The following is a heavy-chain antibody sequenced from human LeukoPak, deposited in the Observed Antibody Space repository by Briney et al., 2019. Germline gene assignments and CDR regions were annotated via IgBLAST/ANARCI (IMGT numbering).Heavy chain of an antibody. CDR1: GVSFSGYY. CDR3: ARGGPPNIVVVVAATHFDY. D-gene: IGHD2-15*01. J-gene: IGHJ4*02. V-gene: IGHV4-34*01. CDR2: INHSGSN. Sequence: PSETLSLTCAVYGVSFSGYYWSWIRQPPGKGLEWIGEINHSGSNNYNPSLKSRVTISVDMSKNQFSLKLGSVTAADTAVYYCARGGPPNIVVVVAATHFDYWGQGTLVTVSS.